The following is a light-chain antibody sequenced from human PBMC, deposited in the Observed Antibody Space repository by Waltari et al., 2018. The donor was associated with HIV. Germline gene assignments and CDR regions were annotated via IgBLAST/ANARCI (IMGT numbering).Light chain of an antibody. CDR3: QQYNNWPRT. V-gene: IGKV3-15*01. CDR1: QSIHNN. Sequence: VMTQSPATVSVSPGEGATLSCRASQSIHNNLVWYQKRPGQAPRLLFYAASTRATGTPPRFSGSGSGTEFNLTINNLQSEDSAIYYCQQYNNWPRTFGEGTKVEIK. J-gene: IGKJ1*01. CDR2: AAS.